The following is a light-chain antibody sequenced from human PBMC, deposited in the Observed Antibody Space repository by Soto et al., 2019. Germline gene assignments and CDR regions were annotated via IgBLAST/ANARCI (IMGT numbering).Light chain of an antibody. Sequence: DIQLTQSPSFLSASVGDRVTITCRASQAISSYLAWFQKRPGKAPKVLIYAASTLQSGVPSRFSGSGSGTEFTLTISSLQPEDFATYFCQQLNSYPWTFGQGTKVEIK. CDR3: QQLNSYPWT. CDR1: QAISSY. V-gene: IGKV1-9*01. CDR2: AAS. J-gene: IGKJ1*01.